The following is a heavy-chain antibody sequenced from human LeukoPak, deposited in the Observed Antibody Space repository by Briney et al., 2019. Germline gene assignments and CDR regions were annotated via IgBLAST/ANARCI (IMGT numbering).Heavy chain of an antibody. Sequence: SETLSLTCTVSGGSISSSGYYWGWIRQPPGKGLEWIGSIYHSGSTYYHPSLKSRVTISVDTSKNHFSLKLSSVTAADTAVYYCARDVADTAMVLWYYYYYMDVWGKGTTVTVSS. CDR1: GGSISSSGYY. D-gene: IGHD5-18*01. CDR2: IYHSGST. J-gene: IGHJ6*03. CDR3: ARDVADTAMVLWYYYYYMDV. V-gene: IGHV4-39*07.